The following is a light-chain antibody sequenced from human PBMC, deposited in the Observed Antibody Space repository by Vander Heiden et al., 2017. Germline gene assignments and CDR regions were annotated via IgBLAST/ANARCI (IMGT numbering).Light chain of an antibody. V-gene: IGLV2-11*01. J-gene: IGLJ2*01. Sequence: QSALTQPRSVSGSPGQSVTISCTGTSSDVGGYNYVSWYQQHPGKAPKLMIYDVSKRPSGVPDRFSGSKSGNTASLTISGLQAEDEADYYCCSYAGSYTLTFGGGTKLTGL. CDR2: DVS. CDR3: CSYAGSYTLT. CDR1: SSDVGGYNY.